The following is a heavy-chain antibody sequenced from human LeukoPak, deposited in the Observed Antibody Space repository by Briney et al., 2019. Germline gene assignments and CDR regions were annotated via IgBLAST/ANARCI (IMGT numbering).Heavy chain of an antibody. J-gene: IGHJ4*02. V-gene: IGHV1-69*01. Sequence: GASVKVSCKASGGTFSSYAISWVRQAPGQGLEWMGGIIPIFGTANYAQKFQGRVTITADESTSTAYMELSSLRSEDTAVYYCARFAENIVATTNDYWGQGTLVTVSS. CDR1: GGTFSSYA. D-gene: IGHD5-12*01. CDR2: IIPIFGTA. CDR3: ARFAENIVATTNDY.